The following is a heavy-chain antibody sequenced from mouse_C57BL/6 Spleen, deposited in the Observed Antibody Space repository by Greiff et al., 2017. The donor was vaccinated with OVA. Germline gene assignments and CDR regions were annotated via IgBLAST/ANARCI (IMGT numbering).Heavy chain of an antibody. CDR2: ISSGSSTI. V-gene: IGHV5-17*01. Sequence: EVKLVESGGGLVKPGGSLKLSCAASGFPFSDYGMHWVRQAPEKGLEWVAYISSGSSTIYYADKVKGRFTISRDNAKNTLFLQMTSLRSEDTAMYYCAREGAMDYWGQGTSVTVSS. J-gene: IGHJ4*01. CDR3: AREGAMDY. CDR1: GFPFSDYG.